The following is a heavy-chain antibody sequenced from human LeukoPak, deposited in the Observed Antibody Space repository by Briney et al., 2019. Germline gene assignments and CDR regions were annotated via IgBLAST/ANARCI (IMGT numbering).Heavy chain of an antibody. D-gene: IGHD5-24*01. CDR1: GFTFGDYA. J-gene: IGHJ4*02. CDR3: TREMATQILSVDY. CDR2: IRSKAYGGTT. Sequence: GGSLRLSCTASGFTFGDYAMSWFRQAPGKGLEWVGFIRSKAYGGTTEYAASVKGRFTISRDDSKSIAYLQMNSLKTEDTAVYYCTREMATQILSVDYWGQGTLVTVSS. V-gene: IGHV3-49*03.